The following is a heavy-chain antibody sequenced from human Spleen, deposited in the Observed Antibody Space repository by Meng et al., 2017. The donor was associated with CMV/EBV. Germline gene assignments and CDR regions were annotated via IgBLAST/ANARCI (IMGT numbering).Heavy chain of an antibody. D-gene: IGHD2-2*01. CDR3: ARVAGYCSSTSCPPGGMDV. V-gene: IGHV4-30-4*08. Sequence: LRLSCTVSGGSISSGDYYWSWIRQPPGKVLEWIGYIYYSGSTYYNPYLKSRVTISVDTSKNQFSLKLSSVTAADTAVYYCARVAGYCSSTSCPPGGMDVWGQGTTVTVSS. J-gene: IGHJ6*02. CDR2: IYYSGST. CDR1: GGSISSGDYY.